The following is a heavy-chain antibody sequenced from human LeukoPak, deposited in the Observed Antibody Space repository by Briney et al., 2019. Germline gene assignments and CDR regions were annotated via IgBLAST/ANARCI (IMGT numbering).Heavy chain of an antibody. J-gene: IGHJ4*02. CDR2: TSWNSGTV. CDR3: AKGGYSSGWYGDH. Sequence: GRSLRLSCAASGSTFDDYGTHWVRQAPGKGLEWVSGTSWNSGTVVYADSVRGRFPISRDNAKNSVYLQMNSLNAEDTALYYCAKGGYSSGWYGDHWGQGTLVTVSS. V-gene: IGHV3-9*01. CDR1: GSTFDDYG. D-gene: IGHD6-19*01.